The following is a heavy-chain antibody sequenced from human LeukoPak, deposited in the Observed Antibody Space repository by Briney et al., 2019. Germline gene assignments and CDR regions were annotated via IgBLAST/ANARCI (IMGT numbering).Heavy chain of an antibody. D-gene: IGHD3-16*01. J-gene: IGHJ4*02. CDR2: IKQDGSES. V-gene: IGHV3-7*01. Sequence: GGSLRLSCAASGFTFSSYWMSWVRQAPGKGLEWVANIKQDGSESYYVDSVKGRFTFSRDNAKNSLYLQINSLRAEDTAVYYCARLGEKADFDYWGQGTLVTVSS. CDR1: GFTFSSYW. CDR3: ARLGEKADFDY.